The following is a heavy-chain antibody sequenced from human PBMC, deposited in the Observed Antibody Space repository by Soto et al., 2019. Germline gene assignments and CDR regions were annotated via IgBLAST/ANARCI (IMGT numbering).Heavy chain of an antibody. J-gene: IGHJ4*02. CDR1: GGSLSSSSYY. V-gene: IGHV4-39*01. D-gene: IGHD3-9*01. CDR3: CRLEGLATISDYFDY. CDR2: VYYSGST. Sequence: SETLSLTCTVSGGSLSSSSYYWGWVRQPPGKGLEWIGSVYYSGSTYYNPSLESRVIISVDKSKNQFSLKLMSLSAADTAVYYFCRLEGLATISDYFDYLAQGALVTVSA.